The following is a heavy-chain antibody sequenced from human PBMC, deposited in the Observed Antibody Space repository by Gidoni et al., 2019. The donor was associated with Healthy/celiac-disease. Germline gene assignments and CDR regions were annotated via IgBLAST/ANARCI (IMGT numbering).Heavy chain of an antibody. CDR3: ARADTIFGVVEKFDY. V-gene: IGHV4-59*01. Sequence: QVQLQESGPGLVKPSATLSLTCTVSGGAISSYYWSWIRQPPGKGLEWIGYIYYSGSTNYNPSLKSRVTISVDTSKNQFSLKLSSVTAADTAVYYCARADTIFGVVEKFDYWGQGTLVTVSS. D-gene: IGHD3-3*01. J-gene: IGHJ4*02. CDR1: GGAISSYY. CDR2: IYYSGST.